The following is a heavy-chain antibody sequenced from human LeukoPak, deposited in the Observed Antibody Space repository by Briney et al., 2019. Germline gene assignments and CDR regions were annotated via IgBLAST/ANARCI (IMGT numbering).Heavy chain of an antibody. D-gene: IGHD2-21*02. CDR3: ARRVYCGGDCYPQNWFDP. J-gene: IGHJ5*02. CDR2: IVVGSGNT. V-gene: IGHV1-58*01. CDR1: GFTFTSSA. Sequence: ASVKVSCKASGFTFTSSAVQWVRQARGQRLEWIGWIVVGSGNTNYAQKFQGRVTITADKSTSTAYMELSSLRSEDTAVYYCARRVYCGGDCYPQNWFDPWGQGTLVTVSS.